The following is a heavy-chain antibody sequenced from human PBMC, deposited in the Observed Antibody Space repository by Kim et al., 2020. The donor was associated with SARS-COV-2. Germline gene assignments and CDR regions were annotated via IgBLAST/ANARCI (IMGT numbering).Heavy chain of an antibody. Sequence: ASVKVSCKASGYTFTRYYMHWVRQAPGQGLEWMGIINPSGGSTSYAQKFQGRVTMTRDTSTSTVYMELSSLRSEDTAVYYCAGGHFDWPDYYYGMDVWGQGTTVTVSS. CDR2: INPSGGST. V-gene: IGHV1-46*01. CDR1: GYTFTRYY. J-gene: IGHJ6*02. CDR3: AGGHFDWPDYYYGMDV. D-gene: IGHD3-9*01.